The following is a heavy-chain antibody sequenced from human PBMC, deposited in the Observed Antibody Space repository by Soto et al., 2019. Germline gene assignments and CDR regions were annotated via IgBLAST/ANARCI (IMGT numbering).Heavy chain of an antibody. J-gene: IGHJ5*02. CDR1: GYTFTSYD. Sequence: QVQLVQSGAEVKKPGASVKVSCKASGYTFTSYDINWVRQATGQGLEWMGWMNPNSGNTGYAQKCQGRGTMTRNTSISTAYMELSSLRSADTAVYYCARLRRYYGSGWFDPWGQGTLVTVSS. D-gene: IGHD3-10*01. V-gene: IGHV1-8*01. CDR3: ARLRRYYGSGWFDP. CDR2: MNPNSGNT.